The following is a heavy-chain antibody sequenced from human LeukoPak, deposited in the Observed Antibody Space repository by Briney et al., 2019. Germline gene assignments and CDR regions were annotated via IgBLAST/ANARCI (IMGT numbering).Heavy chain of an antibody. J-gene: IGHJ6*03. Sequence: SETLSLTCTVSGVSISSYYWSWVRQPPGKGLEWIGYIYYSGSTNYNPSLKSRVTISVDTSKNQFSLKLSSVTAADTAVYYCAREGYGSGSYYYYYYYYMDVWGKGTTVTVSS. D-gene: IGHD3-10*01. CDR1: GVSISSYY. V-gene: IGHV4-59*01. CDR2: IYYSGST. CDR3: AREGYGSGSYYYYYYYYMDV.